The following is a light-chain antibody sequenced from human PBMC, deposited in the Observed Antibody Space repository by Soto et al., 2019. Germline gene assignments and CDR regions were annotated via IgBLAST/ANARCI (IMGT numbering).Light chain of an antibody. CDR3: SSYTSSSTLV. J-gene: IGLJ1*01. V-gene: IGLV2-14*01. CDR1: SSDVGSYNY. CDR2: DVS. Sequence: QSALTQPASVSGSPGRSITMSCTGTSSDVGSYNYVSWYQQHPGKAPKLMIYDVSNRPSGVSNRFSGSKSGNTASLTISGLQAEDEADYYCSSYTSSSTLVFGTGTKLTVL.